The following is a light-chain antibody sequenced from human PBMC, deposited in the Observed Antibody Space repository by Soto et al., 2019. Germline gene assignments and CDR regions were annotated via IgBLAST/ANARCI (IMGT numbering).Light chain of an antibody. CDR2: GAS. Sequence: ETVMTQSPATRSVSAGERATLSCRASQSVSSNLAWYQQKPGQAPRLLMYGASTRATGIPARFSGSGSGTEFTLTINSLQSEDFAVYYCQQYNNWPRTFGQGTKV. CDR3: QQYNNWPRT. CDR1: QSVSSN. J-gene: IGKJ1*01. V-gene: IGKV3-15*01.